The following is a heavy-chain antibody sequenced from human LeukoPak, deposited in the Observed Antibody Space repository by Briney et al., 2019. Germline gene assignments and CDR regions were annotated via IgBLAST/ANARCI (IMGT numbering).Heavy chain of an antibody. CDR3: ARDSLRGYSYGYTGDY. V-gene: IGHV3-48*01. CDR2: ISSSSSTI. J-gene: IGHJ4*02. D-gene: IGHD5-18*01. Sequence: GGSLRLSCAASGFTFSSYSMNWVRQAPGKGLEWVSYISSSSSTIYYADSVEGRFTISRDNAKNSLYLQMNSLRAEDTAVYYCARDSLRGYSYGYTGDYWGQGTLVTVSS. CDR1: GFTFSSYS.